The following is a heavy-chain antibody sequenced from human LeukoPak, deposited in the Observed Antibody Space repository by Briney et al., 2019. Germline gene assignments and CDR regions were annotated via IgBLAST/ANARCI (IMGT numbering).Heavy chain of an antibody. Sequence: GGSLRLSCAASGFTVSSNYMSWVRQAPGKGLEWVSVIYSGGSTYYADSVKGRFTISRDNSKNTLYLQMNSLRAEDTAVYYCARDSIAAAGTPHNWFDPWGQGTLVTVSS. J-gene: IGHJ5*02. CDR3: ARDSIAAAGTPHNWFDP. CDR2: IYSGGST. D-gene: IGHD6-13*01. CDR1: GFTVSSNY. V-gene: IGHV3-66*01.